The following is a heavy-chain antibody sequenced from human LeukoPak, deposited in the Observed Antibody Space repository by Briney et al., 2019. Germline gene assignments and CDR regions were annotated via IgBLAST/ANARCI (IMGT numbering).Heavy chain of an antibody. V-gene: IGHV1-8*01. Sequence: ASVKVSCKASGYTFTSYDINWVRQATGQGLEWMGWMNPNSGNTGYAQKFQGRVTMTRNTSISTAYMELCSLRSEDTAVYYCASSLRGYSYGLSYYYYYGMDVWGQGTTVTVSS. CDR2: MNPNSGNT. D-gene: IGHD5-18*01. CDR1: GYTFTSYD. J-gene: IGHJ6*02. CDR3: ASSLRGYSYGLSYYYYYGMDV.